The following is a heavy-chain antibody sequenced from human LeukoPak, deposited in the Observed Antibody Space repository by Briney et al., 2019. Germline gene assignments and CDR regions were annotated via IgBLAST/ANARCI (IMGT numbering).Heavy chain of an antibody. Sequence: KASETLSLTCTVSGGSISSSSYYWGWIRQPPGKGLEWIGSIYYSGSTYYNPSLKSRVTISVDTSKNQFSLKLSSVTAADTAVYYCARAVATVFPYYMDVWGKGTTVTVSS. CDR2: IYYSGST. V-gene: IGHV4-39*01. CDR3: ARAVATVFPYYMDV. D-gene: IGHD5-12*01. J-gene: IGHJ6*03. CDR1: GGSISSSSYY.